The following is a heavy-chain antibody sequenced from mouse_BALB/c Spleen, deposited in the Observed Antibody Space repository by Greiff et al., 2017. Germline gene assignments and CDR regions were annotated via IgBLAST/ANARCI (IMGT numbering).Heavy chain of an antibody. CDR3: ARSGWLPPYAMDY. V-gene: IGHV1-7*01. CDR2: INPSTGYT. D-gene: IGHD2-2*01. J-gene: IGHJ4*01. CDR1: GYTFTSYW. Sequence: QVQLQQSGAELAKPGASVKMSCKASGYTFTSYWMHWVKQRPGQGLEWIGYINPSTGYTEYNQKFKDKATLTADKSSSTAYMQLSSLTSEDSAVYYCARSGWLPPYAMDYWGQGTSVTVSS.